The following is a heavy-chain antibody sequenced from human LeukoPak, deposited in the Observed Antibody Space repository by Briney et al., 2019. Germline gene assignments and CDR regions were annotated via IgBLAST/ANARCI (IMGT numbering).Heavy chain of an antibody. V-gene: IGHV1-2*02. CDR2: INPNSGGT. J-gene: IGHJ4*02. Sequence: ASVKVSCKASGYTFTGYYMHWVRQAPGQGLEWMGWINPNSGGTNYAQKFQGRVTMTRDTSISTAYMELSRLRSDDTAVYYCARVRAYCSGGSCYLGYWGQGTLVTVSS. CDR3: ARVRAYCSGGSCYLGY. CDR1: GYTFTGYY. D-gene: IGHD2-15*01.